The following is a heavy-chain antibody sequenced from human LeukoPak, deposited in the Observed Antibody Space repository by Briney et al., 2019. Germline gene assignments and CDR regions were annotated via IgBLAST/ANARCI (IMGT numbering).Heavy chain of an antibody. D-gene: IGHD1-1*01. CDR3: SRAVNCRNYFDY. J-gene: IGHJ4*02. V-gene: IGHV4-31*03. Sequence: SQTLSLTCTVSGDSITRGGYYWSWVRQHPGKGLEWVGFIYHSGTTFYNPSLESRATISVDTSQNQFSLKLTSVTAADTAVYYCSRAVNCRNYFDYWGQGTLVTVSS. CDR2: IYHSGTT. CDR1: GDSITRGGYY.